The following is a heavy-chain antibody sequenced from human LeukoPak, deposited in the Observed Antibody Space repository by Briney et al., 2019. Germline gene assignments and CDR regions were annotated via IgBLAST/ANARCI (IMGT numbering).Heavy chain of an antibody. D-gene: IGHD4-11*01. CDR3: ARGRPSYSLDY. J-gene: IGHJ4*02. CDR2: ISSSSGTI. Sequence: GGSLRLSCAASGFTFSSYSMNWVLQAPGKGLEWASYISSSSGTIYYADSVKGRFTISRDNAKNSLYLQMNSLRAEDTAVYYCARGRPSYSLDYWGQGTLVTVSS. CDR1: GFTFSSYS. V-gene: IGHV3-48*01.